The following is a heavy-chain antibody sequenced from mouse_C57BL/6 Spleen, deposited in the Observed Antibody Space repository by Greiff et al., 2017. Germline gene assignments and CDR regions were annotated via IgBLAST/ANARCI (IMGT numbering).Heavy chain of an antibody. D-gene: IGHD3-3*01. J-gene: IGHJ2*01. CDR1: GYTFTSYW. V-gene: IGHV1-59*01. CDR3: ARKRDDLVDY. CDR2: IDPSDSYT. Sequence: QVQLQQPGAELVRPGTSVKLSCKASGYTFTSYWMHWVKQRPGQGLEWIGVIDPSDSYTNYNQKFKGKATLTVDTSSSTAYMQLSSLTSEDSAVYYCARKRDDLVDYWGQGTTLTVSS.